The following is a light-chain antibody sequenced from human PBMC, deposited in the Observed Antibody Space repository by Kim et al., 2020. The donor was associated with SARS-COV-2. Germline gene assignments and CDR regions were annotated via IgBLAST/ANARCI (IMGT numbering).Light chain of an antibody. Sequence: APGKTAKITCGGNNIGTKSVHCYQQKPGQAPILVMYYDSDRPSGIPERFSASNSGNTATLTISRVEAGDEADFYCQVWDTSGDHPVFGGGTQLTVL. J-gene: IGLJ3*02. CDR1: NIGTKS. V-gene: IGLV3-21*04. CDR3: QVWDTSGDHPV. CDR2: YDS.